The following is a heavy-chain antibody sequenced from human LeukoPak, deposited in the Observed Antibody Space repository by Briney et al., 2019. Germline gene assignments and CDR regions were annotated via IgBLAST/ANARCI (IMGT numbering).Heavy chain of an antibody. J-gene: IGHJ4*02. CDR2: ISSSSAYI. D-gene: IGHD4-17*01. V-gene: IGHV3-21*01. CDR3: ARDLGSYVDYVGGDYFDY. Sequence: PGGSLRLSCAVSGFTFNIYSMNWVRQAPGKGLEWVSSISSSSAYIYYADSVKGRFTISRDNAKNSLHLQMNSLRAEDTAVYYCARDLGSYVDYVGGDYFDYWGQGTLVTVSS. CDR1: GFTFNIYS.